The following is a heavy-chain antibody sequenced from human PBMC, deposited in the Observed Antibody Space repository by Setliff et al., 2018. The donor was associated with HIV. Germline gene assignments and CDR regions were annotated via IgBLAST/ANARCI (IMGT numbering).Heavy chain of an antibody. Sequence: ASVKVSCKASGYTFTDYYMYWMRQAPGQGFEWMGWINPKSGAAHYAEKFQGRVTMTRDTSITTDYMELSRLRSDDTAVYYCARGGNYNYVSSAYFDLWGQGSMVTVSS. J-gene: IGHJ3*01. V-gene: IGHV1-2*02. CDR3: ARGGNYNYVSSAYFDL. D-gene: IGHD3-22*01. CDR1: GYTFTDYY. CDR2: INPKSGAA.